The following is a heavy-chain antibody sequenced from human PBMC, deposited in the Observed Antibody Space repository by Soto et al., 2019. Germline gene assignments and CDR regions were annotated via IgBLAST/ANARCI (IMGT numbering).Heavy chain of an antibody. CDR2: VYYSDGT. V-gene: IGHV4-59*01. CDR3: ARTESSSWSFFYYGMDV. D-gene: IGHD6-13*01. J-gene: IGHJ6*02. Sequence: QVQLKESGPGLVKPSETLALTCTVSGGSIGSYYWSWIRQPPGRGLEWIGCVYYSDGTNYNPSLKSRVTMSMDKSYNQFSLRLSSVTAADTAVYYCARTESSSWSFFYYGMDVWGQGTTVTVSS. CDR1: GGSIGSYY.